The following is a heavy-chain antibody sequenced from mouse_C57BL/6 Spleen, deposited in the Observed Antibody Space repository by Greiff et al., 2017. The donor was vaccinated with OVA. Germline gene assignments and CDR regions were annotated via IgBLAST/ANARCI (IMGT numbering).Heavy chain of an antibody. CDR3: ARYDYDGVYYFDY. Sequence: QVQLQQSGAELARPGASVKLSCKASGYTFTSYGISWVKQRTGQGLEWIGEIYPRSGNTYYNEKFKGKATLTADKSSSTAYMELSSLTSEDSAVYFCARYDYDGVYYFDYWGQGTTLTVSS. V-gene: IGHV1-81*01. CDR1: GYTFTSYG. CDR2: IYPRSGNT. J-gene: IGHJ2*01. D-gene: IGHD2-4*01.